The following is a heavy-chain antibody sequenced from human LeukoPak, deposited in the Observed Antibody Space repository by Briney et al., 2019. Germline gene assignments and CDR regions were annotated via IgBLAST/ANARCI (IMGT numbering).Heavy chain of an antibody. CDR1: GGSINNINYY. J-gene: IGHJ3*02. CDR3: ARHDFFDADAFDI. V-gene: IGHV4-39*01. Sequence: SETLSLTCSVSGGSINNINYYWGWIRQPPGKGLEWIGNVYYSGITHYKPSLKSRVTISVHTSKKQFFLRLTSVTAADTAVYYCARHDFFDADAFDIWGQGTMVTVSS. CDR2: VYYSGIT. D-gene: IGHD2/OR15-2a*01.